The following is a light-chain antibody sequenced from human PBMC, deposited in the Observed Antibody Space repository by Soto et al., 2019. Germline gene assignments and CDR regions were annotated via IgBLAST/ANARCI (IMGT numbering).Light chain of an antibody. J-gene: IGKJ1*01. CDR1: QSLGAGF. V-gene: IGKV3-20*01. CDR2: GAS. Sequence: EIVLTQSPGTLSFSPGERATLSCRASQSLGAGFLAWFQQRPGQAPRLLIYGASSRATGVPDRFSGSGCGKDFHLTINSLEREDCEVYSCRQYVMSHFKFCQGIKVEIK. CDR3: RQYVMSHFK.